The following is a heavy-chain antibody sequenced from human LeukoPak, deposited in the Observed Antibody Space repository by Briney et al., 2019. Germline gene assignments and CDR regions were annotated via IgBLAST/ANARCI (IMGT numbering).Heavy chain of an antibody. J-gene: IGHJ4*02. CDR3: ARPHDSSGYYRYWFDY. V-gene: IGHV3-33*01. D-gene: IGHD3-22*01. Sequence: SGGSLRLSCAAPGFTFSSYGMHWVRQAPGRALEWVAVIWYDGSNKYYADSVKGRFTISRDNSKNTLYLQMNSLRAEDTAVYYCARPHDSSGYYRYWFDYWGQGTLVTVSS. CDR2: IWYDGSNK. CDR1: GFTFSSYG.